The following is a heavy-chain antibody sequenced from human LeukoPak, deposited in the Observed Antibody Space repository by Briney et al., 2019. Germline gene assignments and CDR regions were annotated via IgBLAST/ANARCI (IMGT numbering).Heavy chain of an antibody. CDR1: GGSISSSSHY. V-gene: IGHV4-39*01. CDR3: ARPVSAYCGGDCSDY. D-gene: IGHD2-21*01. J-gene: IGHJ4*02. CDR2: IYYSGST. Sequence: SETLSLTCSVSGGSISSSSHYWGWIRQPPGKGLEWIGSIYYSGSTYYNPSLKSRVIISVDTSKNQFSLKLSSVTAVDTAVYYCARPVSAYCGGDCSDYWGQGTLVTVSS.